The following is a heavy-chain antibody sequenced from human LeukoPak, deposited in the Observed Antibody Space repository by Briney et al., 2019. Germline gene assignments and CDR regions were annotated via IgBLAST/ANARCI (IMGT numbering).Heavy chain of an antibody. CDR3: AKGLYYDILTGNWFDP. J-gene: IGHJ5*02. Sequence: GGSLRLSCAASGFSFDYYAMHWVRQAPGKGLEWVPGISWNSDSTGYADSVKGRFTISRDNAKNSLYLQMNSLRAEDTALYYCAKGLYYDILTGNWFDPWGQGTLVTVSS. D-gene: IGHD3-9*01. CDR1: GFSFDYYA. CDR2: ISWNSDST. V-gene: IGHV3-9*01.